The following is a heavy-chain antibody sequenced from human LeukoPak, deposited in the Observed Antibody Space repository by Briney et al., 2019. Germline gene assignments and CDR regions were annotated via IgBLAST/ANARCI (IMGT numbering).Heavy chain of an antibody. CDR1: GFNFNNYA. CDR2: GGSHGGT. V-gene: IGHV3-23*01. Sequence: GGSLRLSCAASGFNFNNYAVTWVRQAPGKGLEWVSAGGSHGGTYYADSVKGRFTISRDNSGNTLSLQMNSLRVEGTAIYYCASRTWTGAGYYAFDIWGQGTMVTVSS. D-gene: IGHD3/OR15-3a*01. J-gene: IGHJ3*02. CDR3: ASRTWTGAGYYAFDI.